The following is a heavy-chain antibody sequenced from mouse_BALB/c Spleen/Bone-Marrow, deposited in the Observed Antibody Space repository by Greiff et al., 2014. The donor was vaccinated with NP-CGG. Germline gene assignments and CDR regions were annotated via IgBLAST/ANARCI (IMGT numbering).Heavy chain of an antibody. D-gene: IGHD2-14*01. J-gene: IGHJ4*01. Sequence: VQLKESGGGLVKPGGSLKLSCAASGFTFSDYYMYWVRQTPEKRLEWVATISVGGSYTYYPDSVKGRFTISRDIAKNNLYLQMSSLKSEDTAMYYCARDRGVQGYAMDYWGQGTSATVSS. CDR1: GFTFSDYY. CDR2: ISVGGSYT. CDR3: ARDRGVQGYAMDY. V-gene: IGHV5-4*02.